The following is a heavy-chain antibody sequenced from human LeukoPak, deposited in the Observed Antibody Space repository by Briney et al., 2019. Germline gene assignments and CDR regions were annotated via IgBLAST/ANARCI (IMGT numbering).Heavy chain of an antibody. CDR2: IYYSGSA. D-gene: IGHD3-16*01. CDR1: GGSISTYY. Sequence: SETLSLTCNVSGGSISTYYWSWIRQIPGKGLEWIGYIYYSGSAKYNPSLKSRVAISVDTSKSQFYLKLDSVTAADTAVYYCARSYYDYDLSDYWGQGILVTVSS. CDR3: ARSYYDYDLSDY. J-gene: IGHJ4*02. V-gene: IGHV4-59*01.